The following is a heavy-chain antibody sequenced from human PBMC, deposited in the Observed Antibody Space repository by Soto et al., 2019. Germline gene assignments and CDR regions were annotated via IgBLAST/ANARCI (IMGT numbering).Heavy chain of an antibody. V-gene: IGHV3-30*04. CDR3: ARDSETNGYSYDYFDY. CDR1: GFTFRTYA. CDR2: ISYDGSNT. J-gene: IGHJ4*02. Sequence: GGSLRLSCAASGFTFRTYAMHWVRQAPGKGLEWVAVISYDGSNTYYADSVKGRFTISRDSSKNTLYLQMNSLRTEDSAVYYCARDSETNGYSYDYFDYWGQGTLVTVPQ. D-gene: IGHD5-18*01.